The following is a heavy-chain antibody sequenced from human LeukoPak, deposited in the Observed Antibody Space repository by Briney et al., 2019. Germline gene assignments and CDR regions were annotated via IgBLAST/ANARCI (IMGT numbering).Heavy chain of an antibody. CDR2: IYYTGST. D-gene: IGHD5-24*01. CDR1: GFTFSRYA. CDR3: ARRDGYNWDY. V-gene: IGHV4-39*01. J-gene: IGHJ4*02. Sequence: GSLRLSCAASGFTFSRYAMSWVRQAPGKGLEWIATIYYTGSTYYNPSLKSRVTISVDTSKNQFSLRLSSVTAADTAVFYCARRDGYNWDYWGQGTLVTVSS.